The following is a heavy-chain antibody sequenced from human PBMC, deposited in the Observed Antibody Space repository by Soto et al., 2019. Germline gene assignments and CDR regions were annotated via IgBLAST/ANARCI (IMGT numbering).Heavy chain of an antibody. CDR1: GFTFSGYA. CDR3: AKDLDGSGYYYSSFDY. J-gene: IGHJ4*02. Sequence: GGSLRLSCAASGFTFSGYAMSWVRRAPGKGLEWVSAISGSGGSTYYADSVKGRFTISRDNSKNTLYLQMNSLRAEDTAVYYCAKDLDGSGYYYSSFDYWGQGTLVTVSS. CDR2: ISGSGGST. D-gene: IGHD3-22*01. V-gene: IGHV3-23*01.